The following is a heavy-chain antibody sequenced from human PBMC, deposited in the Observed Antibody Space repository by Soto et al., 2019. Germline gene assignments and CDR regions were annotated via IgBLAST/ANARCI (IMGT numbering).Heavy chain of an antibody. V-gene: IGHV3-23*01. J-gene: IGHJ4*02. CDR2: LSGGGSTT. Sequence: EVQLLESGGGFVQPGVSLRLSCAASGFTFSLSAMSWVRQAPGRGLDWVSSLSGGGSTTDYADSVNGRFTISRDNSKNTVHLQVNRLRAEDTVVYYCAMGPEYDSLTGCDYWGQGALVPVSS. CDR1: GFTFSLSA. D-gene: IGHD3-9*01. CDR3: AMGPEYDSLTGCDY.